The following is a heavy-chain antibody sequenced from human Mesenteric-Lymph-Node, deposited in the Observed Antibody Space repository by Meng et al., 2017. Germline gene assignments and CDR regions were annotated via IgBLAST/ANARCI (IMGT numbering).Heavy chain of an antibody. CDR3: ARDHGSGTYYKLKYFKYGMDV. D-gene: IGHD3-10*01. Sequence: GESLKISCAASGFTFSNYAMSWVRQPPGKGLEWLAGINWNGGNIGYADSVKGRFTISRDNAQSSLYLLMHSLRAEDTALYYCARDHGSGTYYKLKYFKYGMDVWGQGTTVTVSS. CDR2: INWNGGNI. CDR1: GFTFSNYA. J-gene: IGHJ6*02. V-gene: IGHV3-20*04.